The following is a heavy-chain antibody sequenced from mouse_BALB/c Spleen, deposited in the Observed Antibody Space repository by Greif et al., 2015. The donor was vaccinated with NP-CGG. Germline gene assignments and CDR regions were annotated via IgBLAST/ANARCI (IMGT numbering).Heavy chain of an antibody. CDR1: GFAFSSYD. J-gene: IGHJ1*01. Sequence: EVLLVESGGGLVKPGGSLKISCAASGFAFSSYDLSWVRQTPEKRLEWVAYISSGGGSTYYPDTVKGRFTISRDNAKNTLYLQMSSLKSEDTAMCYGAIRIYDGDFYWYFDVWGAGTTVTVSS. CDR3: AIRIYDGDFYWYFDV. D-gene: IGHD2-3*01. V-gene: IGHV5-12-1*01. CDR2: ISSGGGST.